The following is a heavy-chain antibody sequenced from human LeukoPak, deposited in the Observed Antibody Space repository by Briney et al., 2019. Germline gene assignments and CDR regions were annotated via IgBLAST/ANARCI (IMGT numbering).Heavy chain of an antibody. Sequence: PGGSLRLSCAASGVTFNDYAMHWVRQAPGKGLEWVSGISWNSGSIGYADSVKGRFTISRDNAKNSLYLQMNSLRAEDTALYYCAKAEITFTTVTSIDYWGQGTLVTVSS. CDR1: GVTFNDYA. CDR3: AKAEITFTTVTSIDY. CDR2: ISWNSGSI. J-gene: IGHJ4*02. D-gene: IGHD4-17*01. V-gene: IGHV3-9*01.